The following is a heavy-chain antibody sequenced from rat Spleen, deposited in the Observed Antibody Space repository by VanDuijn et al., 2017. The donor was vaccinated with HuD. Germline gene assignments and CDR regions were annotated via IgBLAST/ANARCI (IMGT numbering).Heavy chain of an antibody. CDR2: IWTGGST. J-gene: IGHJ2*01. D-gene: IGHD1-12*02. V-gene: IGHV2-30*01. CDR1: GFSLTSYN. CDR3: ARSAKYYYDGSYYYVHFDY. Sequence: QVQLKESGPGLVQPSQTLSLTCTVSGFSLTSYNVHWVRQPTGKGLEWMGVIWTGGSTDYNSALKSRLSISRDTSKSQVFLKMNSLQTEDIATYYCARSAKYYYDGSYYYVHFDYWGQGVMVTVSS.